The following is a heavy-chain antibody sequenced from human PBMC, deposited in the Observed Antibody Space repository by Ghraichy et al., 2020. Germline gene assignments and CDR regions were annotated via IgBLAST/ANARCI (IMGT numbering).Heavy chain of an antibody. Sequence: SETLSLTCTVSGGSISSYYWSWIRQPPGKGLDWIGFAYYNGNTFYNPSFKGRVTISVDRSKSQFSLTLSSVTAADTAVYYCARRGYYDSIGYYNFDSWGQGTLVSVPS. V-gene: IGHV4-59*08. CDR1: GGSISSYY. J-gene: IGHJ4*02. CDR3: ARRGYYDSIGYYNFDS. D-gene: IGHD3-22*01. CDR2: AYYNGNT.